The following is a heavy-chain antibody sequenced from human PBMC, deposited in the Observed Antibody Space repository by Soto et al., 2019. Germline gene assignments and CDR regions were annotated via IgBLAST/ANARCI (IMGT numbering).Heavy chain of an antibody. V-gene: IGHV3-30*18. Sequence: QVQLVESGGGVVQSGRSLRLSCAASGFTFSSYGMHWVRQAPGKGLEWVAVISYDGSNKYYADSVKGRFTISRDNSKNTLYLQMNSLRAEDTAVYYCAKDGTYGSGLYGMDVWGQGTTVTVSS. CDR1: GFTFSSYG. D-gene: IGHD3-10*01. CDR3: AKDGTYGSGLYGMDV. CDR2: ISYDGSNK. J-gene: IGHJ6*02.